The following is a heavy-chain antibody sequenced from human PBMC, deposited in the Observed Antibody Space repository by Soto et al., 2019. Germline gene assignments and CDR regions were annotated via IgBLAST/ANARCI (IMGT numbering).Heavy chain of an antibody. D-gene: IGHD6-19*01. V-gene: IGHV1-18*01. CDR1: GYTFTSYG. Sequence: QVQLVQSGAEVKKPGASVKVSCKASGYTFTSYGISWVRQAPGQGLEWMGWISAYNGNTNYAQKLQGRVTMTTDTSTSTAYRELRSLRSDDTAVYYCAGDRRAAGRIAVATDYWGQGTLVTVSS. CDR2: ISAYNGNT. J-gene: IGHJ4*02. CDR3: AGDRRAAGRIAVATDY.